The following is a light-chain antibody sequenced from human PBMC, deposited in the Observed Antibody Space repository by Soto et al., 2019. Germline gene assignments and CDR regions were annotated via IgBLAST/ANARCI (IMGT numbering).Light chain of an antibody. CDR1: QSVSSSY. J-gene: IGKJ5*01. CDR3: QQRSNWPWT. CDR2: GAS. V-gene: IGKV3D-20*02. Sequence: EIVMTQSPATLSVSPGERATLSCRASQSVSSSYLAWYQQKPGQAPRLLIYGASSRATGIPGRFSGSGFGTDFTLTISSLEPEDFAVYYCQQRSNWPWTFGQGTRLEIK.